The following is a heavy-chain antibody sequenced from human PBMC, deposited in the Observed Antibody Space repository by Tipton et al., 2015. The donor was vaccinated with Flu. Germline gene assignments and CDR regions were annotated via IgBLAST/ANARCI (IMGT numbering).Heavy chain of an antibody. CDR2: ISGTSLYK. J-gene: IGHJ3*02. CDR1: GFTFSTYS. D-gene: IGHD2-21*02. V-gene: IGHV3-21*01. Sequence: SLRLSCAASGFTFSTYSMIWVRQAPGKGLEWVSYISGTSLYKYYAGSVRDRFTISRDNARNSLFLHMSSLRAEDTAVYYCARDRWGDSYDAFDIWGQGTLFTVSS. CDR3: ARDRWGDSYDAFDI.